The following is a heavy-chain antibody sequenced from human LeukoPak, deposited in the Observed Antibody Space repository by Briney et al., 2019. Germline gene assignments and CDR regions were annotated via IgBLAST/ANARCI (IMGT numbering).Heavy chain of an antibody. J-gene: IGHJ2*01. V-gene: IGHV2-5*02. D-gene: IGHD3-10*01. CDR1: GFSLSTTGVG. CDR3: AHAPIYYGPSYWYFDL. Sequence: ESGPTLVKPTQTLTLTCTFSGFSLSTTGVGVGWIRQPPGKALEWLALIYWDDDKRYSPSLKSRLTITKDTSKNQVVLTMTNMDPVDTATYFCAHAPIYYGPSYWYFDLWGRGTLVTVSS. CDR2: IYWDDDK.